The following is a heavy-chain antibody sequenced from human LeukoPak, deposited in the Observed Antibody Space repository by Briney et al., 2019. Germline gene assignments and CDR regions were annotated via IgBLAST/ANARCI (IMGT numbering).Heavy chain of an antibody. J-gene: IGHJ4*02. CDR2: ISGSGGST. CDR1: GFTFSSYG. Sequence: PGGSLRLSCAASGFTFSSYGMSWVRQAPGKGLEWVSAISGSGGSTYYADSMKGRFTISRDNSKNTLYLQMNSLRAEDTAVYYCARVSLARYYGSGSYSSWGQGTLVTVSS. V-gene: IGHV3-23*01. CDR3: ARVSLARYYGSGSYSS. D-gene: IGHD3-10*01.